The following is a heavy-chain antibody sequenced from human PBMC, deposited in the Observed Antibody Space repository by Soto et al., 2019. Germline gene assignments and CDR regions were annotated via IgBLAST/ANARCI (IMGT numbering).Heavy chain of an antibody. Sequence: SETLSLTCTVSGGSISSYYWSWIRQPPGKGLEWIGYIYYSGSTNYNPSLKSRVTISVDTSKNQFSLKLSSVTAADSSVYYCVRHGSRGILTVATIEMDYWGQGTLVTVSS. CDR2: IYYSGST. D-gene: IGHD5-12*01. CDR3: VRHGSRGILTVATIEMDY. CDR1: GGSISSYY. V-gene: IGHV4-59*08. J-gene: IGHJ4*02.